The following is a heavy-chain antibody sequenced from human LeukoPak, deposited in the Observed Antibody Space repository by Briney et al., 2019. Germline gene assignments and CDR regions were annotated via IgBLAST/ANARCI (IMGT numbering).Heavy chain of an antibody. Sequence: GGSLRLSCAASGFTFSNCSMSWVRLAPGKGLQWVSGISGSGGERYYTESVKGRFTISRDNSKNTLYLQMNSLRAEDTAVYYCAKDYYALLWFGEFNRKYYFDYWGQGTLVTVSS. CDR3: AKDYYALLWFGEFNRKYYFDY. CDR2: ISGSGGER. V-gene: IGHV3-23*01. CDR1: GFTFSNCS. D-gene: IGHD3-10*01. J-gene: IGHJ4*02.